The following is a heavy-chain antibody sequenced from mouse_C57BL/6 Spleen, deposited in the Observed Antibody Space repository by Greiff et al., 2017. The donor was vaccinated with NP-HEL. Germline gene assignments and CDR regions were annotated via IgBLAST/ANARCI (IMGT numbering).Heavy chain of an antibody. J-gene: IGHJ4*01. Sequence: EVKLEESGEGLVKPGGSLKLSCAASGFTFSSYAMSWVRQTPEKRLEWVAYISSGGDYIYYADTVKGRFTISRDNARNTLYLQMSSLKSEDTAMYYCTRDSRALYYGSSYDYAMDYWGQGTSVTVSS. CDR2: ISSGGDYI. CDR1: GFTFSSYA. V-gene: IGHV5-9-1*02. CDR3: TRDSRALYYGSSYDYAMDY. D-gene: IGHD1-1*01.